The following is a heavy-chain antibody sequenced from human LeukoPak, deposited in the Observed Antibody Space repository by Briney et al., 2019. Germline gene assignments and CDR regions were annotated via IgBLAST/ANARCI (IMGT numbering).Heavy chain of an antibody. J-gene: IGHJ4*02. CDR3: AKDIFRVAAAANVGIDY. D-gene: IGHD6-13*01. CDR2: IRYDGSNK. CDR1: GFTFSSYA. Sequence: GRSLRLSCAASGFTFSSYAMHWVRQAPGKGLEWVAFIRYDGSNKYYADSVKGRFTISRDNSKNTLYLQMNSLRAEDTAVYYCAKDIFRVAAAANVGIDYWGQGTLVTVSS. V-gene: IGHV3-30*02.